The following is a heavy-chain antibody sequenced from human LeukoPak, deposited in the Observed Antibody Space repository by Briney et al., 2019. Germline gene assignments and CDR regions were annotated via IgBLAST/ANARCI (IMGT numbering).Heavy chain of an antibody. CDR3: ARLLWFGELSTRTRRYFDY. J-gene: IGHJ4*02. CDR2: INPNSGGT. Sequence: ASVKVSCKASGYTFTGCYMHWVRQAPGQGLEWMGWINPNSGGTNYAQKFQGRVTMTRDTSISTAYMELSRLRSDDTAVYSCARLLWFGELSTRTRRYFDYWGQGTLVTVSS. CDR1: GYTFTGCY. V-gene: IGHV1-2*02. D-gene: IGHD3-10*01.